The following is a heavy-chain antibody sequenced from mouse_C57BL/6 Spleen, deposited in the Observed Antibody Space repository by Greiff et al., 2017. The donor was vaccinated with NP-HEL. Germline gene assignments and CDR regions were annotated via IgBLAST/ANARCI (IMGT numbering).Heavy chain of an antibody. V-gene: IGHV5-4*03. CDR2: ISDGGSYT. CDR3: ARANWGYAMDY. CDR1: GFTFSSYA. Sequence: EVNLVESGGGLVKPGGSLKLSCAASGFTFSSYAMSWVRQTPEKRLEWVATISDGGSYTYYPDNVKGRFTISRDNAKNNLYLQMSHLKSEDTAMYYCARANWGYAMDYWGQGTSVTVSS. J-gene: IGHJ4*01. D-gene: IGHD4-1*01.